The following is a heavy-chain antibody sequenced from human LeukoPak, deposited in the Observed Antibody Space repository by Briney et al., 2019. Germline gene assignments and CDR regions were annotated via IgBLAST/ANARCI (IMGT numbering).Heavy chain of an antibody. CDR3: ARDSQHEAYSGSPDY. V-gene: IGHV1-18*01. CDR2: ISAYNGNT. J-gene: IGHJ4*02. CDR1: GYTFTSYG. Sequence: ASVKVSCKASGYTFTSYGISWVRQAPGQGLEWMGWISAYNGNTNYAQKLQGRVTMTTDTSTSTAYMELRSLRSDDTAVYYCARDSQHEAYSGSPDYWGQGTLVTVSS. D-gene: IGHD1-26*01.